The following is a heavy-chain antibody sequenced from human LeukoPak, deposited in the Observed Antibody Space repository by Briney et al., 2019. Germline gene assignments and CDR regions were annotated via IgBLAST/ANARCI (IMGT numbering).Heavy chain of an antibody. V-gene: IGHV4-34*01. J-gene: IGHJ3*02. D-gene: IGHD3-16*02. CDR3: ARRYIVYDYVWGSYRRAHFDI. CDR1: GGSFSGYY. Sequence: SETLSLTCAVYGGSFSGYYWSWIRQPPGKGLEWIGEINHSGSTNYNPSLKSRVTISVDTSKNQFSLKLSSVTAADTAVYYCARRYIVYDYVWGSYRRAHFDIWGQGTMVTVSS. CDR2: INHSGST.